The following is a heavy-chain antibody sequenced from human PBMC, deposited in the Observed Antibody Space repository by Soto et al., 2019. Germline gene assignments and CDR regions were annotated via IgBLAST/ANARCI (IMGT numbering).Heavy chain of an antibody. J-gene: IGHJ4*02. D-gene: IGHD2-15*01. CDR3: AKHLSNGSPDY. CDR2: IYYSGAT. Sequence: SETLSLTCTVSGGSIRSGGYYWSWIRQSPEKGLEWIGYIYYSGATYYNPSLESRLTISVDTSKNQFSLKLSSVTAADTALYYCAKHLSNGSPDYWGQGTLVTVS. CDR1: GGSIRSGGYY. V-gene: IGHV4-31*03.